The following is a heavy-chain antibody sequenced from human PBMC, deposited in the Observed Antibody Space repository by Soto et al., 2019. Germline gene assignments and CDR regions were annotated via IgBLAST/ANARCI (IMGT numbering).Heavy chain of an antibody. CDR3: AKDRNSGYDYYYYGMDV. CDR1: GFTFSSYG. CDR2: ISYDGSNK. V-gene: IGHV3-30*18. Sequence: QVQLVESGGGVVQPGRSLRLSCAASGFTFSSYGMHWVRQAPGKGLEWVAVISYDGSNKYYADSVKGRFTISRDNSKKPLYLQMNSLRAEDTAVYYCAKDRNSGYDYYYYGMDVGGQGTTVTVSS. J-gene: IGHJ6*02. D-gene: IGHD5-12*01.